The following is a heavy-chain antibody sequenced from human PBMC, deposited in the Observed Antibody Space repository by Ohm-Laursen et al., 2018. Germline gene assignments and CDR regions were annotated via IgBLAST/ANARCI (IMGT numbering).Heavy chain of an antibody. V-gene: IGHV4-59*04. D-gene: IGHD1-1*01. CDR3: ATILPGTWYAFDM. Sequence: SETLSLTCTVSGASISGQYWSWIRQPPGKGLEWIGYMYYSGITYYNPSLKSRVTMSIDTSKNQVSLKLNSVTAVDTAMYYCATILPGTWYAFDMWGQGTMVTVSS. CDR1: GASISGQY. CDR2: MYYSGIT. J-gene: IGHJ3*02.